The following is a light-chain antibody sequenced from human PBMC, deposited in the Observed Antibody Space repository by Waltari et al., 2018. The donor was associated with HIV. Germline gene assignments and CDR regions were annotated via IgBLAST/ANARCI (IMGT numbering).Light chain of an antibody. CDR2: DND. Sequence: QSMLTQPPSVSAAPGQKVTISCSGSSSNLANNYFSGYQHLPGAAPKLVIYDNDNRPSGIPDRFSGSKSGASATLVITGLQTGDEGDYYCGTWDSSLNAGVFGGGTKLTVL. CDR3: GTWDSSLNAGV. V-gene: IGLV1-51*01. CDR1: SSNLANNY. J-gene: IGLJ3*02.